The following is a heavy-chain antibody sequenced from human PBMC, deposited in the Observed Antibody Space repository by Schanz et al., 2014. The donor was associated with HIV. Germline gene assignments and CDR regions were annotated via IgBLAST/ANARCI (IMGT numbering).Heavy chain of an antibody. CDR3: ANSGYCTNGICYTRGDGMDV. V-gene: IGHV3-23*01. CDR2: LSGSGGRT. J-gene: IGHJ6*02. CDR1: GFTFSNYA. D-gene: IGHD2-8*01. Sequence: EVQLLESGGGLVQPGGSLRLSCAASGFTFSNYAMTWVRQAPGKGLEWVSTLSGSGGRTDYADSVKGRFTISRDSSKNTLYLQMNSLRAEDTAEYYCANSGYCTNGICYTRGDGMDVWGQGTTVTVSS.